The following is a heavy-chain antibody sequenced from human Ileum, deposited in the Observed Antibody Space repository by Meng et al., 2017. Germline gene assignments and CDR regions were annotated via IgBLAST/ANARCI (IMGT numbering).Heavy chain of an antibody. J-gene: IGHJ5*02. CDR2: FKPDGRTT. Sequence: VGHGSGVFHLGGSLTPSCARPVSTLGPKSMHWFRQAPGKGLVWVSQFKPDGRTTAYADSVKGRFTISRDDAKNTLYLEMNSLRAEDAAVYYCARDWDWVVWDLWGQGTLVTVSS. D-gene: IGHD3/OR15-3a*01. CDR1: VSTLGPKS. CDR3: ARDWDWVVWDL. V-gene: IGHV3-74*01.